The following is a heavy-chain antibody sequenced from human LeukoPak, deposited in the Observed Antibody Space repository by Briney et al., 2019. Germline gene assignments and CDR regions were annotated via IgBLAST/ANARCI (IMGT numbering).Heavy chain of an antibody. J-gene: IGHJ4*02. CDR1: GGSISSGGYS. V-gene: IGHV4-30-2*01. CDR2: IYHSGST. CDR3: AGTRYSSSPNTYFDY. Sequence: SETLSLTCAVSGGSISSGGYSWSWIRQPPGKGLEWIGYIYHSGSTYYNPSLKSRVTISVDRSNNQFSLKLSSVTAADTAVYYCAGTRYSSSPNTYFDYWGQGTLLTVSS. D-gene: IGHD6-13*01.